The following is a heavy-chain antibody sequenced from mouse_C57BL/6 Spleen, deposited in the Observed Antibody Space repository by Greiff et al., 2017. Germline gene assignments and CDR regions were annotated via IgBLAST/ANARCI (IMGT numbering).Heavy chain of an antibody. CDR2: IHPNSGST. Sequence: LQESGAELVKPGASVKLSCKASGYTFTSYWMHWVKQRPGQGLEWIGMIHPNSGSTNYNEKFKSKATLTVDKSSSTAYMQLSSLTSEDSAVYYCARPYYYGSSYGYYAMDYWGQGTSVTVSS. CDR1: GYTFTSYW. J-gene: IGHJ4*01. V-gene: IGHV1-64*01. D-gene: IGHD1-1*01. CDR3: ARPYYYGSSYGYYAMDY.